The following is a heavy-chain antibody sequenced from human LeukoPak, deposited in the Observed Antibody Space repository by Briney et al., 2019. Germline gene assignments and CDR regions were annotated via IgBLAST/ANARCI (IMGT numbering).Heavy chain of an antibody. CDR1: GCTFSSYG. Sequence: GGSLRLSCTASGCTFSSYGMSWVRQAPGKGLEWVSIIFDSGDRTYYADSVKGGFTISRDNSKNTLYLQMNSLRAEDTAVYYCTKRVVDASYFDSWGQGTLVTVSS. CDR3: TKRVVDASYFDS. V-gene: IGHV3-23*01. CDR2: IFDSGDRT. J-gene: IGHJ4*02. D-gene: IGHD2-15*01.